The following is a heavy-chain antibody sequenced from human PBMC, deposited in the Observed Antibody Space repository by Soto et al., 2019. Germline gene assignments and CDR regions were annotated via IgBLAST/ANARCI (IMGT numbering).Heavy chain of an antibody. D-gene: IGHD7-27*01. V-gene: IGHV1-69*12. Sequence: QVQLVQSGAEVKKRGSSVKVSCKASGGTFSSYAISWVRQAPGQGLEWMGGMIPIFGTADYAQNFQGRVTITADESTSTAYMELSSLRSEDTAVYYCASHWGQTKRYYYYGMDVWGQGTTVTVSS. CDR3: ASHWGQTKRYYYYGMDV. CDR1: GGTFSSYA. CDR2: MIPIFGTA. J-gene: IGHJ6*02.